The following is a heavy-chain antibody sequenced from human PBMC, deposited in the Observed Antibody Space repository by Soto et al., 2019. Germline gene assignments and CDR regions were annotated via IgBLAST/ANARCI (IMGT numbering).Heavy chain of an antibody. V-gene: IGHV4-30-4*01. CDR2: IYYSGST. J-gene: IGHJ5*02. Sequence: QVQLQESGPGLVKPSQTLSLTCTVSGGSISSGDYYWSWIHQPPGKGLEWIGYIYYSGSTYYNPSLKSRVTISVDTSKNQFSLKLSSVTAADTAVYYCARYADYYDSSGGWFDPWGQGTLVTVSS. D-gene: IGHD3-22*01. CDR3: ARYADYYDSSGGWFDP. CDR1: GGSISSGDYY.